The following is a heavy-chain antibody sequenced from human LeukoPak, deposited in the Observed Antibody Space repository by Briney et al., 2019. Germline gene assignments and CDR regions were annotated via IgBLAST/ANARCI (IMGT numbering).Heavy chain of an antibody. CDR1: GGSISSGDYY. Sequence: SETLSLTCTVSGGSISSGDYYWSWIRQPPGKGLEWIGYIYYSGSTYYNPSLKSRVTISVDTSKNQFSLKLSSVTAADTAVYYCASWGPAAAGTDDYWGQGTLVTVSS. V-gene: IGHV4-30-4*01. D-gene: IGHD6-13*01. J-gene: IGHJ4*02. CDR3: ASWGPAAAGTDDY. CDR2: IYYSGST.